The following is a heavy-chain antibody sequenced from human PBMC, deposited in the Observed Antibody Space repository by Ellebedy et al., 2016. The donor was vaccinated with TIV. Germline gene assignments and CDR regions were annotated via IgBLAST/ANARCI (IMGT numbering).Heavy chain of an antibody. CDR2: INDGGNT. CDR1: GFTFSTNP. J-gene: IGHJ4*02. D-gene: IGHD1-26*01. CDR3: TRHGGGSYSLPFDY. Sequence: GESLKISXAASGFTFSTNPMTWVRQAPGKGLEWVSTINDGGNTYYADSVKGRFTISRADSQSTAYLQMNSLKTEDTALYFCTRHGGGSYSLPFDYWGQGTLVTVSS. V-gene: IGHV3-23*01.